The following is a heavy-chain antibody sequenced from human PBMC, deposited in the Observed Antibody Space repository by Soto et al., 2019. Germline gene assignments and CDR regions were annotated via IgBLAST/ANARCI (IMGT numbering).Heavy chain of an antibody. D-gene: IGHD6-13*01. V-gene: IGHV6-1*01. CDR1: GDSVSSNSSA. J-gene: IGHJ3*02. CDR3: ATQNSSSWYLDAFDI. Sequence: SQTLSLTCAISGDSVSSNSSAWNWIRHSPSRGLELLGRTYYRSKWYNDYAVSVKSRITIKHDTSKNQFSLQLNSVTPEDTAVYYCATQNSSSWYLDAFDIWGQGKMVSVSS. CDR2: TYYRSKWYN.